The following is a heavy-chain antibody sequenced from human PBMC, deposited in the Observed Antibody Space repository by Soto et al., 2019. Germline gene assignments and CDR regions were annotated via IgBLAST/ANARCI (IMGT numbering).Heavy chain of an antibody. D-gene: IGHD6-6*01. CDR3: ARGSSIAGLYYGMDV. J-gene: IGHJ6*02. V-gene: IGHV4-31*03. CDR1: GGAISSGGYY. CDR2: NYYSGIT. Sequence: QVQLQESGPGLVKPSQTLSLTGTVSGGAISSGGYYWTWILQHQGMGLDCMGYNYYSGITYYNPSLKTRVTISLDTSKNQLSLKLSSVTAADTAVYYWARGSSIAGLYYGMDVWGQGTTFTVSS.